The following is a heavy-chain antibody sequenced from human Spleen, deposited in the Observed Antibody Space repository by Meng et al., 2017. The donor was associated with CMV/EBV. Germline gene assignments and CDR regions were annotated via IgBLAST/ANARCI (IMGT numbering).Heavy chain of an antibody. CDR1: GYTFNSYG. D-gene: IGHD2-21*01. Sequence: SGYTFNSYGISWVRQAPGQGLEWMAWISAYNGNTYYAQKVQGRVTVTTDTSTSTAYMELRSLRSDDTAVYYCAREVIATGGTSSVDYWGQGTLVTVSS. V-gene: IGHV1-18*01. J-gene: IGHJ4*02. CDR3: AREVIATGGTSSVDY. CDR2: ISAYNGNT.